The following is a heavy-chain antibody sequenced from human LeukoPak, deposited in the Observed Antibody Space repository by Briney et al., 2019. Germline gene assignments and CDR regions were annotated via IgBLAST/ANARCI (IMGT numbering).Heavy chain of an antibody. CDR3: ARVSRAVAGPFLDY. CDR1: GGSISSSNW. Sequence: PSGTLSLTCAVSGGSISSSNWWGWVRQPPGKGLEWIGEIYHSGSTNYNPSLKSRVTISVDKSKNQFSLKLSSVTAADTAVYYCARVSRAVAGPFLDYWGQGTLVTVSS. CDR2: IYHSGST. D-gene: IGHD6-19*01. J-gene: IGHJ4*02. V-gene: IGHV4-4*02.